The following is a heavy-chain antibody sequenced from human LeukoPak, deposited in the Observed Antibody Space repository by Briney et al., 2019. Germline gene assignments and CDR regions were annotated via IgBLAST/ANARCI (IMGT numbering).Heavy chain of an antibody. D-gene: IGHD3-10*01. CDR3: ARGIWFGALLSGDYFDY. J-gene: IGHJ4*02. CDR1: GYTFTSYG. V-gene: IGHV1-18*01. CDR2: ISAYNGNT. Sequence: GASVKVSCKASGYTFTSYGIIWVRQAPGQGLEWMGWISAYNGNTHYAQKLQGRVTMTTDTSTSTAYMELRSLRSDDTAVYYCARGIWFGALLSGDYFDYWGQGTLVTVSS.